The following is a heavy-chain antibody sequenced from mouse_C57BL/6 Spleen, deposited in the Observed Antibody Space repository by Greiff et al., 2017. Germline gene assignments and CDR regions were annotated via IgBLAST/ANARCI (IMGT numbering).Heavy chain of an antibody. D-gene: IGHD2-10*02. V-gene: IGHV1-64*01. CDR3: ERVGALDYFDY. CDR2: IHPNSGST. Sequence: QVQLQQPGAELVKPGASVKLSCKASGYTFTSYWMHWVKQRPGQGLEWIGMIHPNSGSTNYNEKFKSKATLTVDKSSSTAYMQLSSLTSEDSAVYYCERVGALDYFDYWGQGTTLTVSS. CDR1: GYTFTSYW. J-gene: IGHJ2*01.